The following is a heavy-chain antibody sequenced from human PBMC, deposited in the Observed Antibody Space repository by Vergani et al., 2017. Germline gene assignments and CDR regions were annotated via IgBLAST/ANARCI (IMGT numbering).Heavy chain of an antibody. J-gene: IGHJ4*02. Sequence: QVQLAESGGGLVKPGGSLRLSCAASGFTFSDYYMSWIRQAPGKGLEWVSYISSSSSYTNYADSVKRRFTITRDNAKNSLYLRMNSLRAEDAAVYFCASGWGLLPLWYWGQGTLVTVSS. CDR2: ISSSSSYT. V-gene: IGHV3-11*06. CDR1: GFTFSDYY. D-gene: IGHD2-15*01. CDR3: ASGWGLLPLWY.